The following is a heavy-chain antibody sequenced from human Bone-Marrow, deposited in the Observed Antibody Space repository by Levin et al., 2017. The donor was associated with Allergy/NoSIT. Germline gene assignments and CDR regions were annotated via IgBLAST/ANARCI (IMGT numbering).Heavy chain of an antibody. CDR2: IYHSGST. V-gene: IGHV4-4*02. J-gene: IGHJ6*02. Sequence: PSETLSLTCAVSGGSLSSNNWWNWVRQPPGKGLEWLGEIYHSGSTNYNPSLKSRVTMSVDKSKNQFSLKLSSVTAADTAVYYCARESPSEGGMDVWGQGTTVTVSS. CDR1: GGSLSSNNW. CDR3: ARESPSEGGMDV.